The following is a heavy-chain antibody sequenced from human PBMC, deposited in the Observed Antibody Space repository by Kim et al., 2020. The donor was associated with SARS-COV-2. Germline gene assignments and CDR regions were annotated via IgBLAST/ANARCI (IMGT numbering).Heavy chain of an antibody. V-gene: IGHV3-33*01. J-gene: IGHJ4*02. Sequence: GGSLRLSCAASGFTFSSYGMHWVRQAPGKGLEWVAVIWYDGSNKYYADSVKGRFTISRDNSKNTLYLQMNSLRAEDTAVYYCARDQAPFRRFGEPADYWGQGTLVTVSS. CDR2: IWYDGSNK. CDR1: GFTFSSYG. CDR3: ARDQAPFRRFGEPADY. D-gene: IGHD3-10*01.